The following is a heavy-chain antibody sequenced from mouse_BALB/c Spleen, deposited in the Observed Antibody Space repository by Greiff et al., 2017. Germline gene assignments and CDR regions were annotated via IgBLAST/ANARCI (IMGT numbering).Heavy chain of an antibody. V-gene: IGHV10-1*02. D-gene: IGHD4-1*01. CDR1: GFTFNTYA. Sequence: EVMLVESGGGLVQPKGSLKLSCAASGFTFNTYAMNWVRQAPGKGLEWVARIRSKSNNYATYYADSVKDRFTISRDDSQSMLYLQMNNLKTEDTAMYYCVRHGTGALYYYAMDYWGQGTSVTVSS. CDR3: VRHGTGALYYYAMDY. J-gene: IGHJ4*01. CDR2: IRSKSNNYAT.